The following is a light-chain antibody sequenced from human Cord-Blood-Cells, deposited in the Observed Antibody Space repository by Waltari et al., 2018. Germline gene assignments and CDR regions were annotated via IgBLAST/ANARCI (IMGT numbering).Light chain of an antibody. CDR3: SSYTSSSTWV. J-gene: IGLJ3*02. CDR2: DVS. V-gene: IGLV2-14*03. CDR1: RRAGGGYNY. Sequence: QSALTQPAPGSGSPGQSITIPCTGTRRAGGGYNYVSGYQPHPGKAPQLMIYDVSSRPAGVSNRFAGSKAGNTASLTISGLQAEDEADYYCSSYTSSSTWVFCGGTKLTVL.